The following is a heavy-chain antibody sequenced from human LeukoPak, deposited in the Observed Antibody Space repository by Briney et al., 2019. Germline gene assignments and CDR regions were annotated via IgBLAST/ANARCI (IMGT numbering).Heavy chain of an antibody. CDR1: GGSISSYY. CDR3: ARGIRYYDFWSGYYYFDY. CDR2: VYYSGST. Sequence: SETLSLTCTVSGGSISSYYWSWIRQPPGKGLEWIGYVYYSGSTNYNPSPKSRVTTSVDTSKNQFSLKLSSVTAADTAVYYCARGIRYYDFWSGYYYFDYWGQGTLVTVSS. V-gene: IGHV4-59*01. J-gene: IGHJ4*02. D-gene: IGHD3-3*01.